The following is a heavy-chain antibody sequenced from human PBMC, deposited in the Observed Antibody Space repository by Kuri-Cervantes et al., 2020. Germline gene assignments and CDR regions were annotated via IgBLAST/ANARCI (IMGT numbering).Heavy chain of an antibody. CDR2: INHSGST. CDR3: ARGPYYGSGSYYSKGFLDY. D-gene: IGHD3-10*01. J-gene: IGHJ4*02. CDR1: GDSISDYY. V-gene: IGHV4-34*01. Sequence: SETLSLTCTVSGDSISDYYWSWIRQPPGKGLEWIGEINHSGSTNYNPSLKSRVTISVDTSKNQFSLKLSSVTAADTAVYYCARGPYYGSGSYYSKGFLDYWGQGTLVTVSS.